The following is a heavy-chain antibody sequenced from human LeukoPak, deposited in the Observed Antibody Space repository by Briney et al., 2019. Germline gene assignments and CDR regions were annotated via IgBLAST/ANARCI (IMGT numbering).Heavy chain of an antibody. Sequence: PGGSLRLSCAASGFTFSSYWMSWVRQAPGKGLEWVANIKQDGSEKYYVDSVKGRFTISRDNAKNSLYLQMNSLRAEDTAVYYCARALTYYYDSNSYYYPDLGYWGQGTLVTVSS. J-gene: IGHJ4*02. CDR2: IKQDGSEK. D-gene: IGHD3-22*01. CDR3: ARALTYYYDSNSYYYPDLGY. CDR1: GFTFSSYW. V-gene: IGHV3-7*03.